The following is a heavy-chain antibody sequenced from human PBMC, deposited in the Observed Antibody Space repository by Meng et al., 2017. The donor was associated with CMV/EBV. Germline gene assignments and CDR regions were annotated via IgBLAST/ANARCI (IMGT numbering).Heavy chain of an antibody. CDR1: GFTFDDYC. J-gene: IGHJ5*02. CDR2: INWNGGST. CDR3: ARVSGGNSGWFDP. V-gene: IGHV3-20*04. Sequence: GESLKISCAASGFTFDDYCMSWVRQAPGKGLEWVSGINWNGGSTGYADSVKGRFTISRDNAKNSLYLQMNSLRAEDTALYYCARVSGGNSGWFDPWGQGTLVTVSS. D-gene: IGHD4-23*01.